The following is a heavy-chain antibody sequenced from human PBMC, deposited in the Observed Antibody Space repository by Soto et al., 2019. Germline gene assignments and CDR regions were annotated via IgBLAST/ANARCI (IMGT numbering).Heavy chain of an antibody. J-gene: IGHJ3*02. CDR2: IRSKAYGGTT. V-gene: IGHV3-49*04. CDR3: TASLGGVTTFSDAFDI. Sequence: GGSLRLSCTASGFTFGDYAMSWVRQAPGKGLEWVGFIRSKAYGGTTEYAASVKGRFTISRDDSKSIAYLQMNSLKTEDTAVYYCTASLGGVTTFSDAFDIWGQGTMVTVSS. CDR1: GFTFGDYA. D-gene: IGHD4-4*01.